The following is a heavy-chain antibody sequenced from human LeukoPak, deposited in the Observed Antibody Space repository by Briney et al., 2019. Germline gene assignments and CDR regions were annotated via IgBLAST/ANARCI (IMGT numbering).Heavy chain of an antibody. J-gene: IGHJ3*02. D-gene: IGHD3-3*01. CDR3: ARGAWSGPPRI. CDR1: GGSISSGGYY. Sequence: PSGTLSLTCTVSGGSISSGGYYWSWIRQPPGKGLEWIGYIYHSGSTYYNPSLKSRVTISVDRSKNQFSLKLSSVTAADTAVYYCARGAWSGPPRIWGQGTMVTVSS. CDR2: IYHSGST. V-gene: IGHV4-30-2*01.